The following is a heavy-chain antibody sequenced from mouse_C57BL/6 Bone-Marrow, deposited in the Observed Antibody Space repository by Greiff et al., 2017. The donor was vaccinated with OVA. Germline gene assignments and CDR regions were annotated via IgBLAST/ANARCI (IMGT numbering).Heavy chain of an antibody. V-gene: IGHV3-1*01. Sequence: EVQLVESGPGMVKPSQSLSLTCTVTGYSITSGYDWHWIRHFPGNKLEWMGYIRYSGSTNYNPSLKSRISITHDTSKNHFFLKLNSVTTEDTATYYCARGLRGAWFAYWGQGTLVTVSA. J-gene: IGHJ3*01. CDR1: GYSITSGYD. CDR3: ARGLRGAWFAY. D-gene: IGHD1-1*01. CDR2: IRYSGST.